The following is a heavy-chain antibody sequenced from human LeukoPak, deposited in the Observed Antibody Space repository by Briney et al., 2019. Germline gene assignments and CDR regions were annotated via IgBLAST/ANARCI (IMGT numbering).Heavy chain of an antibody. Sequence: SETLSLTCAVYGGSFSGYYWSWIRQPPGKGLEWIGEINHSVITNYNPSLKSRVTISVDTSKNQFSLMLSSVTAADTAVYSCASGPLTYYYGSGSYHYLAHWGKGTMVTVSS. CDR1: GGSFSGYY. J-gene: IGHJ4*02. CDR2: INHSVIT. CDR3: ASGPLTYYYGSGSYHYLAH. D-gene: IGHD3-10*01. V-gene: IGHV4-34*01.